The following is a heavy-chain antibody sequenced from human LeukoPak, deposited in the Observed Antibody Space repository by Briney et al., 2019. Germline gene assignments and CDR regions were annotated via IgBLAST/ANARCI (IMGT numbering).Heavy chain of an antibody. CDR2: IHYSGSA. CDR1: GGSVSSGSYY. V-gene: IGHV4-61*01. Sequence: TSSETLSLTCTVSGGSVSSGSYYWSWIRQPPGRGLEWIAYIHYSGSAAYNPSLKSRVTISRDMSTNQFSLKMTSVTAADTAVYFCARDMGAPDYGSYSVDYWGQGTLVTVSS. CDR3: ARDMGAPDYGSYSVDY. J-gene: IGHJ4*02. D-gene: IGHD4-23*01.